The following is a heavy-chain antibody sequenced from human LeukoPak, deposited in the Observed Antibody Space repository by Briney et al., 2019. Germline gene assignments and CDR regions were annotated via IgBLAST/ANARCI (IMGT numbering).Heavy chain of an antibody. CDR3: ARVGYCSGGSCYEAGGAFDI. Sequence: SETLSLTCTVSGGAISSSSYYWGWIRQPPGKGLEWIGSIYYSGSTYYNPSLKSRVTISVDTSKNQFSLKLSSVTAADTAVYYCARVGYCSGGSCYEAGGAFDIWGQGTMVTVSS. CDR1: GGAISSSSYY. D-gene: IGHD2-15*01. V-gene: IGHV4-39*07. J-gene: IGHJ3*02. CDR2: IYYSGST.